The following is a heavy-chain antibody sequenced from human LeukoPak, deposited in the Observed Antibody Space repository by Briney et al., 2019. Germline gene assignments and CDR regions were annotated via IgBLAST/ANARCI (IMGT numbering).Heavy chain of an antibody. Sequence: QPGGSLRLSCAASGFTFTTYWMTWVRQAPGKGLEWVAKVKQDGSEKYYVDSVKGRFTISRDNAKNSLSLQMNSLRVEDTAVYFCARGDGYHRLWGQETLVTVSS. CDR1: GFTFTTYW. CDR2: VKQDGSEK. V-gene: IGHV3-7*01. CDR3: ARGDGYHRL. D-gene: IGHD5-24*01. J-gene: IGHJ4*02.